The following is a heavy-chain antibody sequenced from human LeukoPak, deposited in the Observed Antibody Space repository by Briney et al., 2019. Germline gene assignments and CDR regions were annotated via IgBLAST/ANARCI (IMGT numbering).Heavy chain of an antibody. CDR1: GFTFSSYA. D-gene: IGHD2-2*01. CDR3: AKRMYCTSSSCYGFDY. V-gene: IGHV3-23*01. J-gene: IGHJ4*02. CDR2: ISGSGGST. Sequence: GGSLRLSCAASGFTFSSYAMSWVRQAPGKGLEWVSAISGSGGSTYYADSVKGRFTISRDNVKNTLYLQMNSLRADDTAVYYCAKRMYCTSSSCYGFDYWGQGTLVTVSS.